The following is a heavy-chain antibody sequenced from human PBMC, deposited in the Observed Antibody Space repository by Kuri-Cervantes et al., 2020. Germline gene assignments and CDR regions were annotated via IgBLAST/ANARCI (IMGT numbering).Heavy chain of an antibody. D-gene: IGHD6-6*01. CDR1: GFTFSSYW. CDR3: ARDRVAARLYYYYGMDV. J-gene: IGHJ6*02. Sequence: GESLKISCAASGFTFSSYWMHWVRQAPGKGLVWVSRISSDGSSTSYADSVKGRFTISRDNAKNTLYLQMNSLRAEDTAVYYCARDRVAARLYYYYGMDVWGQGTTVTVSS. CDR2: ISSDGSST. V-gene: IGHV3-74*01.